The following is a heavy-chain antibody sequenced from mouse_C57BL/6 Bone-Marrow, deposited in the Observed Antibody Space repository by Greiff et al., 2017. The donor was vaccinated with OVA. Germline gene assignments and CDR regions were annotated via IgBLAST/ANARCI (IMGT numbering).Heavy chain of an antibody. Sequence: QVQLKQSGPGLAQPSQSLSITCTVSGFSLTSYGVHWVRQSPGKGLEWLGVIWRGGSTDYNAAFMSRLSITKDNSKSQVFFKMNSLQADDTAIYYCAKHYYGSSPYWYFDVWGTGTTVTVSS. D-gene: IGHD1-1*01. CDR3: AKHYYGSSPYWYFDV. CDR1: GFSLTSYG. J-gene: IGHJ1*03. V-gene: IGHV2-5*01. CDR2: IWRGGST.